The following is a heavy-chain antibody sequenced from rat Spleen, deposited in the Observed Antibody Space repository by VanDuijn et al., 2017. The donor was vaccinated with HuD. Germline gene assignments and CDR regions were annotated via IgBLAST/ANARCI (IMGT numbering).Heavy chain of an antibody. CDR2: IWTGGNT. J-gene: IGHJ2*01. D-gene: IGHD1-12*03. Sequence: QVQLKESGPGLVQPSQTLSLTCTVSGFSLTSYHVHWVRQPSGKGLEWMGVIWTGGNTEYNSPLKSRLSITRDTSKSQVFLKMNNLQTEDTAMYFCASQYYYDGYYRDYWGQGVMVTVSS. V-gene: IGHV2-30*01. CDR1: GFSLTSYH. CDR3: ASQYYYDGYYRDY.